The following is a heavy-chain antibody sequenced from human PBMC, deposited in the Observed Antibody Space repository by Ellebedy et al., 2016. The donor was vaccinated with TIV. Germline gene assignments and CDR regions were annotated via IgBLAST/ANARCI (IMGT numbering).Heavy chain of an antibody. Sequence: GESLKISXAASGFTFSSYSMNWVRQAPGKGLEWVSSISSSSSYIYYADSVKGRFTISRDNAKNSLYLQMNSLRAEDTAVYYCARDRNYSGYRAGYWGQGTLVTVSS. J-gene: IGHJ4*02. V-gene: IGHV3-21*01. CDR2: ISSSSSYI. CDR1: GFTFSSYS. CDR3: ARDRNYSGYRAGY. D-gene: IGHD5-12*01.